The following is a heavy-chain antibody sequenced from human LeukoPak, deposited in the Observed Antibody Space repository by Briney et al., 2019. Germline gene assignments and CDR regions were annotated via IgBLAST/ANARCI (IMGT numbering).Heavy chain of an antibody. D-gene: IGHD4-17*01. CDR2: LSGDGSST. V-gene: IGHV3-74*03. CDR1: GFTVSTNC. Sequence: GGSLRLSCAASGFTVSTNCMSWVRQAPGKGLLWVSRLSGDGSSTKYADSLKGRFTISRDNAKNTLYLQMNSLRAEDTAVYFCARASTTVPNLLDNWGQGTLVTVSS. J-gene: IGHJ4*02. CDR3: ARASTTVPNLLDN.